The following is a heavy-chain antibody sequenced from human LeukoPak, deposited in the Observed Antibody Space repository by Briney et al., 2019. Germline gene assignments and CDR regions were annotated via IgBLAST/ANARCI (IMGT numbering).Heavy chain of an antibody. V-gene: IGHV1-69*04. CDR2: IIPILGIA. J-gene: IGHJ4*02. CDR1: GGTFSSYA. CDR3: ARGVITMVRGVIIGPTYYFDY. Sequence: SVKVSCKASGGTFSSYAISWVRQAPGQGLEWMGRIIPILGIANYAQKFQGRVTITADESTSTAYMELSSLRSEDTAVYYCARGVITMVRGVIIGPTYYFDYWGQGTLVTVSS. D-gene: IGHD3-10*01.